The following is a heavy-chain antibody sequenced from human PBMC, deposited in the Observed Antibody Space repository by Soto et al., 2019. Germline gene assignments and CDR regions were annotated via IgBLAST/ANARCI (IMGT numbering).Heavy chain of an antibody. D-gene: IGHD6-19*01. V-gene: IGHV3-23*02. CDR2: ISGSGGRI. CDR1: GFTFYRYD. CDR3: VRRGSETGWYSAQ. Sequence: EVQLLESGGGLVQPGGSLRLSCAASGFTFYRYDMFWVRQTPRRGLEWVSFISGSGGRIEYGDFVRGHFIASRDNAEDTLSLQMHSLAFDDTGVYDCVRRGSETGWYSAQWGPGTLVAVSS. J-gene: IGHJ4*02.